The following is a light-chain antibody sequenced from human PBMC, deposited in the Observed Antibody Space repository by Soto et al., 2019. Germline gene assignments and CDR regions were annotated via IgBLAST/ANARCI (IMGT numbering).Light chain of an antibody. CDR3: QQYGSSPGT. CDR1: QSVSSSY. Sequence: EIVLTQSPGTLSLSPGERATLSCRASQSVSSSYLAWYPQKPGQAPRLLTYGPSSRATGIPDRFSGSGSGTDFTLTISRLEPEDFAVYYCQQYGSSPGTFGQGTKVEIK. J-gene: IGKJ1*01. CDR2: GPS. V-gene: IGKV3-20*01.